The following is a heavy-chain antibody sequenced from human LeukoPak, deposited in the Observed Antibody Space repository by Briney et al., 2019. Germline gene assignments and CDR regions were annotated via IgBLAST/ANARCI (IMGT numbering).Heavy chain of an antibody. J-gene: IGHJ3*02. CDR2: ISGSGGST. V-gene: IGHV3-23*01. D-gene: IGHD5-18*01. Sequence: GGSLRLSCAASGFTFSSYAMSWVRQAPGKGLEWVSAISGSGGSTYYADSVKGRFTISRDNSKNTLYLQMNSLRAEDTAVYYCAKAVGRYSYGHDAFDIWGQGTMVTVSS. CDR3: AKAVGRYSYGHDAFDI. CDR1: GFTFSSYA.